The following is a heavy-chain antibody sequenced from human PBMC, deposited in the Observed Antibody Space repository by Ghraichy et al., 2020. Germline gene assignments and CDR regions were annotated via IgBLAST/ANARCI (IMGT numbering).Heavy chain of an antibody. CDR1: GGSISSGGYS. Sequence: SETLSLTCAVSGGSISSGGYSWSWIRQPPGKGLEWIGYIYHSGSTYYNPSLKSRVTISVDRSKNQFSLKLSSVTAADTAVYYCARQRRTYYDFWSGPEPDSWGQGTLVNVSS. D-gene: IGHD3-3*01. J-gene: IGHJ4*02. CDR2: IYHSGST. CDR3: ARQRRTYYDFWSGPEPDS. V-gene: IGHV4-30-2*01.